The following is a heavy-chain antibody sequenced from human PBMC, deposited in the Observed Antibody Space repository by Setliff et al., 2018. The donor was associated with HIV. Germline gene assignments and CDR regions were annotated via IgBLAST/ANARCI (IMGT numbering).Heavy chain of an antibody. CDR1: GYTFSSNY. J-gene: IGHJ3*02. CDR2: INPNSGGT. V-gene: IGHV1-2*02. D-gene: IGHD1-26*01. Sequence: ASVKVSCKASGYTFSSNYMHWVRQAPGQGLEWMGWINPNSGGTNYAQKFQGRVTMTRDTSISTAYMELSRLRSDDTAVYYCARDSGSYGAFDIWGQGTMVTVSS. CDR3: ARDSGSYGAFDI.